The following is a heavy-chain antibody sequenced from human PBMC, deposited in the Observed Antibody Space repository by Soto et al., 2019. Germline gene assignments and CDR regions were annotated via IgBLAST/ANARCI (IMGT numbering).Heavy chain of an antibody. CDR2: ISRSSTGI. D-gene: IGHD3-10*01. V-gene: IGHV3-48*02. J-gene: IGHJ6*02. Sequence: EVQLVESGGGLVQPGGSLRLSCAASGFTFSLYSMSWVRQAPGKGLEWVSYISRSSTGIHYADSVKGRFTISRDDATNSMHLQMNRLGDGETAVYYCARAVTWGLDVWGQGTTVSISS. CDR1: GFTFSLYS. CDR3: ARAVTWGLDV.